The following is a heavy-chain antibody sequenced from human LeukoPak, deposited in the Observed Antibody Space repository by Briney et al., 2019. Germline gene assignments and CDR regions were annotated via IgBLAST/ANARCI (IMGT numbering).Heavy chain of an antibody. D-gene: IGHD3-22*01. V-gene: IGHV4-39*01. CDR2: IYYSGST. CDR3: ARQDYYDSSGPDY. Sequence: SETLSLTCTVSGGSISSTSYYWGWIRQPPGKGLEWIGSIYYSGSTYYNPSLKSRVTISVDTSKNQFSLKLSSVTAADTAVYYCARQDYYDSSGPDYWGQETLVTVSS. J-gene: IGHJ4*02. CDR1: GGSISSTSYY.